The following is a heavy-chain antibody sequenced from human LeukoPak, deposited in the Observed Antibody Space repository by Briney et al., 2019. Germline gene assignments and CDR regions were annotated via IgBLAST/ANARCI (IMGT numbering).Heavy chain of an antibody. D-gene: IGHD3-22*01. Sequence: ASVKVSCKASGYTFTSYYMHWVRQAPGQGLEWMGIIKPSGGSTSYAQKFQGRVTMTKDTSTSTVYMELSSLRSADTAVYCCAREAYYYDSSGYPSYYYYYMDVWGKGTAVTVSS. V-gene: IGHV1-46*01. CDR1: GYTFTSYY. J-gene: IGHJ6*03. CDR3: AREAYYYDSSGYPSYYYYYMDV. CDR2: IKPSGGST.